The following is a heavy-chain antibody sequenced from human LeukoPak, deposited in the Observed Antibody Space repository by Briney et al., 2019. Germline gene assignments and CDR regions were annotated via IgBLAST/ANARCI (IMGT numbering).Heavy chain of an antibody. CDR2: ISSSNSYI. D-gene: IGHD5-24*01. V-gene: IGHV3-21*01. Sequence: GGSLRLSCAASGFTFSDYAMSWVRQAPGKGLEWVSSISSSNSYIYYADSVKGRFTISKDDAKNSLSLHMNSLRAEDTAVYYSARDLIGGYNGGYFDSWGQGILVTVSS. CDR3: ARDLIGGYNGGYFDS. J-gene: IGHJ4*02. CDR1: GFTFSDYA.